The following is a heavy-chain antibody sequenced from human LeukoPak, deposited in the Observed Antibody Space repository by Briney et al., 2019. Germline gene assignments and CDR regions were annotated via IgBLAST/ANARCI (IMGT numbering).Heavy chain of an antibody. CDR2: IYTSGST. D-gene: IGHD5-12*01. V-gene: IGHV4-59*10. Sequence: SETLSLTCAVYGGSFSGYYWSWTRQPAGKGLEWIGRIYTSGSTNYNPSLKSRVTMSVDTSKNQFSLKLSSVTAADTAVYYCARGLVGYDYPYYGMDVWGQGTTVTVSS. CDR1: GGSFSGYY. J-gene: IGHJ6*02. CDR3: ARGLVGYDYPYYGMDV.